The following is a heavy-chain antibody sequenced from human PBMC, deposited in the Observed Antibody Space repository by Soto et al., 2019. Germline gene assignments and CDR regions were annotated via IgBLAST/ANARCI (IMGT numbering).Heavy chain of an antibody. J-gene: IGHJ5*02. CDR1: GYSFTNND. D-gene: IGHD3-16*01. V-gene: IGHV1-8*01. CDR2: MNPGSGDT. Sequence: GASVKVSCTASGYSFTNNDVTWVRQATGQGLEWMGWMNPGSGDTGYAQKFQGRVTMTRDISIATAYMELSSLRSDDTAIYYCARMATFGSLNWFDPWGQGTLVTVSS. CDR3: ARMATFGSLNWFDP.